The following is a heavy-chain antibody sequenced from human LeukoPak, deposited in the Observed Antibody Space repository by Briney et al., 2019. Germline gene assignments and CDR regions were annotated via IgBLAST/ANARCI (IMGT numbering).Heavy chain of an antibody. CDR3: ARSRLGSYYSLDY. D-gene: IGHD1-26*01. J-gene: IGHJ4*02. CDR1: GGSISSYY. CDR2: INHSGST. Sequence: SETLSLTCTVSGGSISSYYWSWIRQPPGKGLEWIGEINHSGSTNYNPSLKSRVTISVDTSKNQFSLKLSSVTAADTAVYYCARSRLGSYYSLDYWGQGTLVTVSS. V-gene: IGHV4-34*01.